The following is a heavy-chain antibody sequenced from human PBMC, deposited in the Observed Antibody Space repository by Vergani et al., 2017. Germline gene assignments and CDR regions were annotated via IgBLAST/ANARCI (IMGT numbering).Heavy chain of an antibody. D-gene: IGHD2-2*01. V-gene: IGHV3-33*01. CDR2: TWYDGNNK. CDR1: GFTFNQYG. Sequence: QVQLVESGGGVVQPGRSLRLSCAASGFTFNQYGMHWVRQAPGKGLEWVAVTWYDGNNKQYADSVKGRFTISRDNSKSTMYLQMNSLRAEDTAVYYCARGGGDIVVVPAATPVAGPYGMDVWGQGTTVTVSS. J-gene: IGHJ6*02. CDR3: ARGGGDIVVVPAATPVAGPYGMDV.